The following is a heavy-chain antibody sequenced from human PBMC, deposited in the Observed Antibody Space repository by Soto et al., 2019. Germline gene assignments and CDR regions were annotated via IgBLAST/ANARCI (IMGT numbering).Heavy chain of an antibody. CDR3: VRGQFSAFDC. CDR2: TYYRSKWNS. J-gene: IGHJ4*02. CDR1: GDSVSRTSVA. Sequence: QVQLHQSGPGLVKPSQTLSLTCAISGDSVSRTSVAWNWIRQSPSIGLDWLGRTYYRSKWNSDYAVAVRGRITINPDTSKSQCSLQLNSVTPEDTAVYYCVRGQFSAFDCWGQGNLVTVSS. V-gene: IGHV6-1*01.